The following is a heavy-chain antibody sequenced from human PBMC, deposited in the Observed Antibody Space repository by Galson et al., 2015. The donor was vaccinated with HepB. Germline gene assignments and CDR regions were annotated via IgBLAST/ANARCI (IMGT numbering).Heavy chain of an antibody. D-gene: IGHD6-19*01. CDR3: AIRSRGSGWPLDY. CDR1: GYTFTSYD. J-gene: IGHJ4*02. CDR2: MNPNSGNT. V-gene: IGHV1-8*01. Sequence: SVKVSCKASGYTFTSYDMNWVRQATGQGLEWMGWMNPNSGNTGYAQKFQGRVTMSRNTSISTAYMELSSLRSEDTAVYYCAIRSRGSGWPLDYWGQGTLVTVSS.